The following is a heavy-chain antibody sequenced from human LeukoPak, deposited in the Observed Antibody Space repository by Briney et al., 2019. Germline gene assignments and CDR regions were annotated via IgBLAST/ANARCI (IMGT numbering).Heavy chain of an antibody. D-gene: IGHD5-24*01. CDR2: ISGSGGST. J-gene: IGHJ4*02. V-gene: IGHV3-23*01. CDR1: GFTFSSYG. CDR3: AKVKMATIMVWDY. Sequence: PGGSLRLSCAASGFTFSSYGMSWVRQAPGKGLEWVSAISGSGGSTYYADSVKGRFTISRDNSKNTLYLQMNSLRAEDTAVYYCAKVKMATIMVWDYWGQGTLVTVSS.